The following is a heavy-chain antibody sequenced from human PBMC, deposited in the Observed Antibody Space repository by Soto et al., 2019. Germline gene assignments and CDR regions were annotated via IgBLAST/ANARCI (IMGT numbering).Heavy chain of an antibody. CDR2: IYPGDSDT. CDR1: GYSFTSYW. D-gene: IGHD6-13*01. CDR3: AILPIAAASPAPYYFDY. Sequence: GESLKISCKGSGYSFTSYWIGWVRQMPGKGLEWMGIIYPGDSDTRYSPSFQGQVTISADKSISTAYLQWSSLKASDTAMYYCAILPIAAASPAPYYFDYWGQGTLVTDSS. V-gene: IGHV5-51*01. J-gene: IGHJ4*02.